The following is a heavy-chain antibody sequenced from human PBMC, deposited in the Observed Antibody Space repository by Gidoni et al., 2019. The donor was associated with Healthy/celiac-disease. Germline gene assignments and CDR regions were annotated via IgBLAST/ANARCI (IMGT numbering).Heavy chain of an antibody. D-gene: IGHD6-19*01. CDR2: INHSGST. CDR1: GGSFSGYY. V-gene: IGHV4-34*01. CDR3: ARDQWLGKGFDAFDI. J-gene: IGHJ3*02. Sequence: QVQLQQWGAGLLKPSATLSLTCAVYGGSFSGYYWSWIRQTPGKGLEWIGEINHSGSTNYNPSLKSRVTISVDTSKNQFSLKLSSVTAADTAVYYCARDQWLGKGFDAFDIWGQGTMVTVSS.